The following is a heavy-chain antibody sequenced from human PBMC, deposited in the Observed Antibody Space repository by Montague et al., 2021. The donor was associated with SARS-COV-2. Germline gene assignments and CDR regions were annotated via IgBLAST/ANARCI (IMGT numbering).Heavy chain of an antibody. D-gene: IGHD3-9*01. CDR1: GGSITSYY. CDR2: IYYSGST. V-gene: IGHV4-59*01. CDR3: AGTGLGAYDILTGYTVNAFDM. J-gene: IGHJ3*02. Sequence: SETLSLTCTVSGGSITSYYWTWIRQPPGKGLEWVGRIYYSGSTNYNPSLKGRVTISVDTSKNQFSLKLSSVTAADTAVYYCAGTGLGAYDILTGYTVNAFDMWGQGTMVTVSS.